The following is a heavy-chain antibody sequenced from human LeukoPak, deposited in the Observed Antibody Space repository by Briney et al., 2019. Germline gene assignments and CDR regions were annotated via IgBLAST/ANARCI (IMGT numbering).Heavy chain of an antibody. Sequence: SETLSLTCSVSGGSLTSGHSYWNWLRQPHGKGLEWIGRVYSSGSTTYNPSLRSPVTISVDTSRTPFSLKLSSLPAADPAVYCLARGVDSRGYQHKGFDPWGRGTLVSVSS. D-gene: IGHD3-22*01. J-gene: IGHJ5*02. V-gene: IGHV4-61*02. CDR2: VYSSGST. CDR3: ARGVDSRGYQHKGFDP. CDR1: GGSLTSGHSY.